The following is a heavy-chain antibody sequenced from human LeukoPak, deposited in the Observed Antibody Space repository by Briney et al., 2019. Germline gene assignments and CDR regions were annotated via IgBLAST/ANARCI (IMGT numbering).Heavy chain of an antibody. CDR3: TRHILDVQEGRWFDP. V-gene: IGHV3-7*01. CDR1: GFTFSSYW. J-gene: IGHJ5*02. Sequence: GGSLRLSCAASGFTFSSYWMSWVRQAPGKGLEWVANIKQDGSEKYYVDSVKGRFTISRDNAKNSLYLQMNSLRAEDTAVYYCTRHILDVQEGRWFDPWGQGTLVTVSS. CDR2: IKQDGSEK. D-gene: IGHD3-10*01.